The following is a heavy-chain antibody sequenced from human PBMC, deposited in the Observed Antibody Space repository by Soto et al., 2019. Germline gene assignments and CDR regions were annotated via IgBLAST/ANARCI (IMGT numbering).Heavy chain of an antibody. Sequence: GGSLRLSCAASGFTFSSYPMHWVRQAPGKGLEHVSSTSGDGRIMYYLDSVKGRFTISRDNSKNTLYLQMGSLRTEDMAVYYCARGRAAYYFDYWGQGALVTVS. D-gene: IGHD6-25*01. V-gene: IGHV3-64*02. CDR3: ARGRAAYYFDY. CDR1: GFTFSSYP. CDR2: TSGDGRIM. J-gene: IGHJ4*02.